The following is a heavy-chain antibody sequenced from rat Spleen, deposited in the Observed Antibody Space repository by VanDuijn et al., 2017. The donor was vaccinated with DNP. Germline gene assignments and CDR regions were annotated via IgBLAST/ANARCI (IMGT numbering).Heavy chain of an antibody. D-gene: IGHD5-1*01. CDR1: GFTFSHYG. Sequence: EVQVVESGGGLVQPGRSLKLSCTASGFTFSHYGMTWVRQAPKKGLEWVATISSSGTSAYYRESVKGRFTISRDNVRNTLYLQMDSLRSEDTATYYCATHGTFVYWGQGTLVTVSS. CDR3: ATHGTFVY. CDR2: ISSSGTSA. V-gene: IGHV5-7*01. J-gene: IGHJ3*01.